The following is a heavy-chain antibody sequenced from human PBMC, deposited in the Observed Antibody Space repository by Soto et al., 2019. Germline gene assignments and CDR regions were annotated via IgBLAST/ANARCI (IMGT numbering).Heavy chain of an antibody. CDR1: GYTFTSYA. V-gene: IGHV1-3*05. D-gene: IGHD6-19*01. CDR2: INAGNGNT. CDR3: ARAVAVPADFDY. J-gene: IGHJ4*02. Sequence: QVQLVQSGAEEKKPGASVQVSCKASGYTFTSYAMHRVRQAPGQRLEWMGWINAGNGNTKYSQKFQGRVTITRATSASTAYMELSSPRSEDTAVYYCARAVAVPADFDYWGQGTLVTVSS.